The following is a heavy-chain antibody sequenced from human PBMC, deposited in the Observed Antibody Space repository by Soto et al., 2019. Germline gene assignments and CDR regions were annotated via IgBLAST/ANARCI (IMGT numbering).Heavy chain of an antibody. CDR1: GYTFTSYG. V-gene: IGHV1-18*01. D-gene: IGHD3-9*01. CDR3: ARVPPGGGDILPVYYLDYFDY. J-gene: IGHJ4*02. Sequence: ASVKVSCKASGYTFTSYGISWVRQAPGQGLEWMGWISAYNGNTNYAQKLQGRVTMTTDTSTSTAYMELRSLRSDDTAVYYCARVPPGGGDILPVYYLDYFDYWGQETLVTVS. CDR2: ISAYNGNT.